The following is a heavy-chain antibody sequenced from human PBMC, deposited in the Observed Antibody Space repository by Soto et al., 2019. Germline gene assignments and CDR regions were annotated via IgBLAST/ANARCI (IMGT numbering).Heavy chain of an antibody. CDR1: GFTFSSYS. J-gene: IGHJ3*02. D-gene: IGHD3-22*01. V-gene: IGHV3-21*01. Sequence: VGSLRLSCAASGFTFSSYSMNWVRQAPGKGLEWVSSISSSSSYIYYADSVKGRFTISRDNAKNSLYLQMNSLRAEDTAVYYCARGYHYYDSSGYDKWDAFDIWGQGTMVPVSS. CDR2: ISSSSSYI. CDR3: ARGYHYYDSSGYDKWDAFDI.